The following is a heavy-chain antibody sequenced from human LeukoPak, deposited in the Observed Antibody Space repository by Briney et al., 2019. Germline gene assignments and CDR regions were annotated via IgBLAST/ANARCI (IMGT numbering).Heavy chain of an antibody. D-gene: IGHD3-22*01. CDR3: ARGSADEYDSSGYPSLTH. V-gene: IGHV4-34*01. CDR2: INHSGST. CDR1: GGSFSGYY. Sequence: TSETLSLTCAVYGGSFSGYYGSWIRQPPGKGLEWIGEINHSGSTNYNASLKSRVTISVDTSKNQLSLQLRSVTAADTAVYYCARGSADEYDSSGYPSLTHWGQGTLVTVSS. J-gene: IGHJ1*01.